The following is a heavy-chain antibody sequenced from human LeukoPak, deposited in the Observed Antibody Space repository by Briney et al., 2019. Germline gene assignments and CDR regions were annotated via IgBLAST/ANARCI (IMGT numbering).Heavy chain of an antibody. V-gene: IGHV5-51*01. Sequence: GESLQISCKGSGYSFTNYWIGWVRPMPGQGLEWMGIIYPGDSVTRYSPSFQGRVTISADKSISTAYLQWSSLQASDTAMYYCARGSPYGYYYYGMDVWGQGTTVTVSS. CDR3: ARGSPYGYYYYGMDV. D-gene: IGHD2-8*01. CDR2: IYPGDSVT. J-gene: IGHJ6*02. CDR1: GYSFTNYW.